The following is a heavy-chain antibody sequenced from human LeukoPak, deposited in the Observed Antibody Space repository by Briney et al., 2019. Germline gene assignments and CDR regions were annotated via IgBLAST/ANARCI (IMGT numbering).Heavy chain of an antibody. Sequence: GGSLRLSCEASGFTFSNYAMSWVRQAPGKGLEWVSSMSGSGGSTYYADSVKGRFTISRHNSKNTLYLQMSNLRAEDTALYYCAKNQGQWLVPVDYWGQGTLVTVSS. CDR3: AKNQGQWLVPVDY. CDR2: MSGSGGST. V-gene: IGHV3-23*01. J-gene: IGHJ4*02. CDR1: GFTFSNYA. D-gene: IGHD6-19*01.